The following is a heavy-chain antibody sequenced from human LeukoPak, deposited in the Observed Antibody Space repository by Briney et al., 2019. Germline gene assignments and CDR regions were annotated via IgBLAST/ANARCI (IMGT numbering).Heavy chain of an antibody. V-gene: IGHV3-30*18. Sequence: GGSLRLSCAASGFPFSRYGMHWVRQAPGKGLEWVAVISHDGTNKYYVDSVKGRFTISRDNSKNTLYLQMNSLRAEDTAVYYCAKVNYYESSGYYDYWGQGTLVTVSS. CDR1: GFPFSRYG. CDR3: AKVNYYESSGYYDY. D-gene: IGHD3-22*01. CDR2: ISHDGTNK. J-gene: IGHJ4*02.